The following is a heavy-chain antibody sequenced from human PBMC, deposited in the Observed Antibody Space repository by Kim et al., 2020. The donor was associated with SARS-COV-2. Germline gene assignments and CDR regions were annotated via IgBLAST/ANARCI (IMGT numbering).Heavy chain of an antibody. CDR3: ARGDYDFWSGYYIPNWFDP. CDR1: GYTFTSYA. CDR2: INTNTGNP. D-gene: IGHD3-3*01. J-gene: IGHJ5*02. V-gene: IGHV7-4-1*02. Sequence: ASVKVSCKASGYTFTSYAMNCVRQAPGQGLEWMGWINTNTGNPTYAQGFTGRFVFSLDTSVSTAYLQISSLKAEDTAVYYCARGDYDFWSGYYIPNWFDPWGQGTLVTVSS.